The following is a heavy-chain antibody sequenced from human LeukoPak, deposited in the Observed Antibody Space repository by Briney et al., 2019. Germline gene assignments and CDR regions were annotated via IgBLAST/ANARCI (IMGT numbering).Heavy chain of an antibody. CDR1: GYTFTDYG. CDR2: VSVYNGNT. V-gene: IGHV1-18*01. CDR3: ARDVPVADT. J-gene: IGHJ4*02. Sequence: GASVKVSCKASGYTFTDYGISWVRQAPGEGLEWMGWVSVYNGNTNFAQKFEDRVTVTTDTSTSTVYMELRSLRSDDTAVYYCARDVPVADTWGQGTLVTVSS. D-gene: IGHD6-19*01.